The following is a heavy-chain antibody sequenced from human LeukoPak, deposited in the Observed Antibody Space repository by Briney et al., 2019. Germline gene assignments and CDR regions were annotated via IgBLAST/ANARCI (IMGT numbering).Heavy chain of an antibody. D-gene: IGHD4-17*01. CDR2: ISGSGGST. V-gene: IGHV3-23*01. CDR3: AKTYGDGTTVDY. CDR1: GFTFSSYA. J-gene: IGHJ4*02. Sequence: GGSLRLPCAASGFTFSSYAMSWVRQAPGKGLEWVSAISGSGGSTYYADSVKGRFTISRDNSKNTLYLQMNSLRAEDTAVYYCAKTYGDGTTVDYWGQGTLVTVSS.